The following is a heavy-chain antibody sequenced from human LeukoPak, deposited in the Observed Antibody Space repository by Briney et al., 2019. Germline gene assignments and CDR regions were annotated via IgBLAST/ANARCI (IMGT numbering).Heavy chain of an antibody. CDR1: GYSFTNYW. CDR2: IYPGDSDT. Sequence: GESLKISCKVSGYSFTNYWIGWVRQMPGKGLEWMGIIYPGDSDTRYSPSFEGQVTISADKSITTAYLQWSRLTASDTAMYYCAKLGSGLTAGFDFWGQGTLVTVSS. CDR3: AKLGSGLTAGFDF. D-gene: IGHD2-21*02. V-gene: IGHV5-51*01. J-gene: IGHJ3*01.